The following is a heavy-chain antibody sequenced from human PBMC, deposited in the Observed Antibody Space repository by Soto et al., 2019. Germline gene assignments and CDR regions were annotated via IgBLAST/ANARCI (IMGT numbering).Heavy chain of an antibody. CDR1: GDSISSDGYH. V-gene: IGHV4-30-4*01. CDR2: IYNGGRA. D-gene: IGHD2-8*01. J-gene: IGHJ4*02. Sequence: SETLSLTCTVSGDSISSDGYHWSWIRQSPGKGLEWIGYIYNGGRAFYRPSLESRINMSLDATKNSYSLGLTSVTAADTAVYYCARAPVGMDSINFFDHWGQGILVT. CDR3: ARAPVGMDSINFFDH.